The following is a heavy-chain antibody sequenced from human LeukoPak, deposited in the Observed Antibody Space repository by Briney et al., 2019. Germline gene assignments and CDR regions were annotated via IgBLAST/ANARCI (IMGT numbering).Heavy chain of an antibody. V-gene: IGHV3-23*01. CDR2: ISGSGGST. CDR3: AKDSTGSGWRYFDY. D-gene: IGHD6-19*01. CDR1: GFTFSSYA. J-gene: IGHJ4*02. Sequence: GGSLRLSCAASGFTFSSYAMSWVRQAPGKGLEWVSAISGSGGSTYYAGSVKGRFTISRDNSKNTLCLQMNSLRAEDTAVYYCAKDSTGSGWRYFDYWGQGTLVTVSS.